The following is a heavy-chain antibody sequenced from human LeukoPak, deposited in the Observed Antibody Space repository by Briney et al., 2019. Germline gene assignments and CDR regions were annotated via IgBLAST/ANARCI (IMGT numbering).Heavy chain of an antibody. J-gene: IGHJ4*02. CDR2: IRSKAYGGTT. D-gene: IGHD4-17*01. Sequence: PGGSLRLSCTASGFTFGDYAMSWFRQAPGKGLEWVGFIRSKAYGGTTEYAASVKGRFTISRDDSKSIAYLQMNSLKTEDTAVYYCTREVTGIYGDYFDYWGQGTLVTVSS. CDR1: GFTFGDYA. V-gene: IGHV3-49*03. CDR3: TREVTGIYGDYFDY.